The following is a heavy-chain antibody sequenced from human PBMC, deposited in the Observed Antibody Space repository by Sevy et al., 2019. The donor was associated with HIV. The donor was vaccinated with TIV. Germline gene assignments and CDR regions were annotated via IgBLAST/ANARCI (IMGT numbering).Heavy chain of an antibody. CDR2: ISFDGTDK. Sequence: GGSLRPSCAASGFTFSSYPMHWVRQAPGKGLEWVSFISFDGTDKYYADSVKGRFTITRDNSKNTLFLQMNSLRAEDTAFYYCVRETTMLPRGAFDFWGQGTMVTVSS. CDR1: GFTFSSYP. D-gene: IGHD3-10*01. J-gene: IGHJ3*01. V-gene: IGHV3-30-3*01. CDR3: VRETTMLPRGAFDF.